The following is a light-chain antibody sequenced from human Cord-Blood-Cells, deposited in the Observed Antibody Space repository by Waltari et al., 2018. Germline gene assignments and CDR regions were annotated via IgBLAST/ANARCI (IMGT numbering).Light chain of an antibody. CDR3: QQYGSSPYT. J-gene: IGKJ2*01. CDR2: GAS. Sequence: EIVLTQSPGTLSLSPGARATLSCRASQSVSSSYLAWYQQKPGQAPRLLIYGASSRATGSPDRFSGSGSGTDFTLTISRLEPEDFAVYYCQQYGSSPYTFGQGTKLEIK. V-gene: IGKV3-20*01. CDR1: QSVSSSY.